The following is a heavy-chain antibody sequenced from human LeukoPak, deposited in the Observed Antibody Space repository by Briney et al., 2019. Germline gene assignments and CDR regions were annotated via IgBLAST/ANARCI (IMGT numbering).Heavy chain of an antibody. V-gene: IGHV4-39*07. D-gene: IGHD3-22*01. CDR2: IYYSGST. CDR3: ASPVYDSSQDDAFDI. CDR1: GGSISSSSYY. Sequence: PSETLSLTCTVSGGSISSSSYYWGWIRQPPGKGLEWIGSIYYSGSTYYNPSLKSRVTISVDTSKNQFSLKLSSVTAADTAVYYCASPVYDSSQDDAFDIWGQGTMATVSS. J-gene: IGHJ3*02.